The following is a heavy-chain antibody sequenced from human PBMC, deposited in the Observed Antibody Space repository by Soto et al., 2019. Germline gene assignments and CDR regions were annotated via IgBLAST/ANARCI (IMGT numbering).Heavy chain of an antibody. CDR1: GGSISSSDYW. V-gene: IGHV4-39*01. Sequence: QLQLQESGPGLVKPAETLSLTCTVSGGSISSSDYWWGWIRQPPGKGMEWIGSIYYIGSTYYNPSLKSRVIISVDTSKNQFSLRLSSVTAADTAVYYCARQIGRGSWSLDHWGQGTLVTVSS. CDR2: IYYIGST. CDR3: ARQIGRGSWSLDH. D-gene: IGHD6-13*01. J-gene: IGHJ4*02.